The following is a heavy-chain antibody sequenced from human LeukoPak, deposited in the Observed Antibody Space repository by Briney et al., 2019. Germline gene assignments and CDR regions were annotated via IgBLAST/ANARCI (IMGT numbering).Heavy chain of an antibody. D-gene: IGHD5-12*01. J-gene: IGHJ4*02. Sequence: ASVKVSCKASGYTFTGYYMHWVRQAPGQGLKWMGWINPNSGGTNYAQKFQGRVTMTRDTSISTAYMELSRLRSDDTAVYYCAREEVASYYFDYWGQGTLVTVSS. CDR1: GYTFTGYY. CDR3: AREEVASYYFDY. CDR2: INPNSGGT. V-gene: IGHV1-2*02.